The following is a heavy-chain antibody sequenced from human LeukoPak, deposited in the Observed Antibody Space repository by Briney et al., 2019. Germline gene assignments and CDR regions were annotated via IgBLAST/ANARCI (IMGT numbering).Heavy chain of an antibody. CDR1: GGSISSYY. CDR3: ARGRLYSSSNNWFDP. CDR2: IYYSGST. V-gene: IGHV4-59*01. Sequence: SETLSLTCTVSGGSISSYYWSWIRQPPGKGLEWIGYIYYSGSTNYNPSLKSRVTISVDTSKNQFSLKLSSVTAADTAVYYCARGRLYSSSNNWFDPWGQGTLVTVSS. D-gene: IGHD6-6*01. J-gene: IGHJ5*02.